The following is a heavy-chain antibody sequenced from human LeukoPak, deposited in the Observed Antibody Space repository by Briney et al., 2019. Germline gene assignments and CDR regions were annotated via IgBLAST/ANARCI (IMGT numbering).Heavy chain of an antibody. Sequence: GGSLRLSCAASGFTFSSFWISWVRQAPGKGLEWVANIKTDGSEKYYVDSVKGRFTISRDNAKNSAYLQMNSLRVEDTAMYYCVRDAWFGESRAGGQGTLVTVSP. V-gene: IGHV3-7*01. J-gene: IGHJ4*02. CDR1: GFTFSSFW. CDR3: VRDAWFGESRA. CDR2: IKTDGSEK. D-gene: IGHD3-10*01.